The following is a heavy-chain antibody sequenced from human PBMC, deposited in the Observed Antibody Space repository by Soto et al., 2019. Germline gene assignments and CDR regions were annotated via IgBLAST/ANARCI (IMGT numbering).Heavy chain of an antibody. CDR1: GGSISSSSYF. Sequence: SETLSLTCTVSGGSISSSSYFWGWIRQPPGKGLEWIGSIYYSGSTYYNPSLKSRVTISVDTSNNQFSLKLSSVTAADTALYYCVRGREYMDVWGKGTTVTVSS. CDR2: IYYSGST. J-gene: IGHJ6*03. CDR3: VRGREYMDV. V-gene: IGHV4-39*01.